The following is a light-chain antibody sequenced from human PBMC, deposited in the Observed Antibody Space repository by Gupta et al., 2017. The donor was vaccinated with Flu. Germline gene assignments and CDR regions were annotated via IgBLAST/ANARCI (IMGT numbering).Light chain of an antibody. V-gene: IGLV2-14*01. J-gene: IGLJ2*01. CDR2: EVS. CDR3: SSYTSSSTLV. CDR1: SSDVGGYNY. Sequence: SALTQPASVSGSPGQSITISCTGPSSDVGGYNYVSWYQQHPGKAPKLMIYEVSNRPAGVANRFSGSKSGNSASLTISGLQDEDEADYYCSSYTSSSTLVFGGGTKLTVL.